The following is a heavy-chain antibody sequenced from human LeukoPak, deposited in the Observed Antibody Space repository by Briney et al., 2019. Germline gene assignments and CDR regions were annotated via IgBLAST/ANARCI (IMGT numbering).Heavy chain of an antibody. CDR1: GYTFTSYD. Sequence: GASVKVSCKASGYTFTSYDINWVRQATGQGLEWMGWMNPNSGNTGYAQKFQGRVTITRNTSISTAYMELSSLRSEDTAVYYCAGCSSTSCYGGFRWGQGTLVTVSS. D-gene: IGHD2-2*01. V-gene: IGHV1-8*03. CDR3: AGCSSTSCYGGFR. J-gene: IGHJ4*02. CDR2: MNPNSGNT.